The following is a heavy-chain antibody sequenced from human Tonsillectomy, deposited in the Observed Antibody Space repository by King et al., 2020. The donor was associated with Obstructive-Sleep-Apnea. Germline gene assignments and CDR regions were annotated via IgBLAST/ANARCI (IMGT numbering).Heavy chain of an antibody. CDR1: GFTFNSYA. J-gene: IGHJ6*02. CDR2: ISYDGRNK. CDR3: ARDTAYSSSWHYYYYGMDV. D-gene: IGHD6-13*01. Sequence: QVQLVESGGGVVQPGRSLRLSCAASGFTFNSYAMYWVRQAPGKGLEWVAVISYDGRNKYYADSVRGRCTISRDNSKNTLYLQMSSLRAEDTAVYYCARDTAYSSSWHYYYYGMDVWGQGTTVTVSS. V-gene: IGHV3-30*04.